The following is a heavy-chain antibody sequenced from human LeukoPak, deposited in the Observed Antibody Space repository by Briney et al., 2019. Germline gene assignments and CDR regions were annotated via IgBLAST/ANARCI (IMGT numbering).Heavy chain of an antibody. D-gene: IGHD3-9*01. CDR2: ISAYNGNA. CDR3: ARVLRYFDVPPPLAMPHFDP. V-gene: IGHV1-18*01. Sequence: VKVSCKASGYTFTSYGISWVRQAPGQGLEWMGWISAYNGNANYAQKLQGRVTMTTDTSTSTAYMELRSLRSDDTAVYYCARVLRYFDVPPPLAMPHFDPWGQGTLVTVSS. J-gene: IGHJ5*02. CDR1: GYTFTSYG.